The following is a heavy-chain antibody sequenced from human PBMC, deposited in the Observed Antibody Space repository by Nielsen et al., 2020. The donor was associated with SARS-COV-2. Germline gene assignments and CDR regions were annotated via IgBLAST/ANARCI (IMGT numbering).Heavy chain of an antibody. CDR3: AKDGEGDFWSGPSPLDY. D-gene: IGHD3-3*01. CDR2: ISFDGLYK. CDR1: GFTFNSYA. Sequence: GGSLRLSCAASGFTFNSYAIHWVRQSPGKGLEWVTVISFDGLYKQYIDSVRGRFSISRDNSKNTLYLQLTSLRADDTAVYFCAKDGEGDFWSGPSPLDYWGQGTLVTVSS. V-gene: IGHV3-30*04. J-gene: IGHJ4*02.